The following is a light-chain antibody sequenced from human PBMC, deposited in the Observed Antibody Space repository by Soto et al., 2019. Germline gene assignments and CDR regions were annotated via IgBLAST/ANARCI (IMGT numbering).Light chain of an antibody. Sequence: QSVLAQPPSASGSPGQSVTISCTGTSSDVGGYNYVSWYQQHPGKAPKLMIYEVSKRPSGVPVCFSGSKSGNTASLTVSGLQAEDEADYYCSSYAGSNIRYVFGTGTKVTVL. J-gene: IGLJ1*01. CDR3: SSYAGSNIRYV. V-gene: IGLV2-8*01. CDR2: EVS. CDR1: SSDVGGYNY.